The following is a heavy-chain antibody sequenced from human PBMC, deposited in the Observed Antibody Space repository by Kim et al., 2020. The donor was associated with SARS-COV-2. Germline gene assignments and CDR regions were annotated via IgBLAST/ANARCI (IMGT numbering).Heavy chain of an antibody. J-gene: IGHJ6*02. CDR2: TISSGLTI. CDR3: ARGGYYYGSGRGYGMDV. CDR1: GFMFSDYY. V-gene: IGHV3-11*01. Sequence: GGSLRLSCAASGFMFSDYYMSWIRQAPGKGLECLSFTISSGLTIYYADSVKGRFTISRDNAKNSLYLQLNNLRAEDTAVYYCARGGYYYGSGRGYGMDVWGQGTTVTVSS. D-gene: IGHD3-10*01.